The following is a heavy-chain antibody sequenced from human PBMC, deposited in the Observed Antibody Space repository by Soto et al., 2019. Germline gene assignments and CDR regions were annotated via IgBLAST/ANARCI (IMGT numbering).Heavy chain of an antibody. CDR2: IYHGGTT. D-gene: IGHD6-19*01. V-gene: IGHV4-38-2*02. J-gene: IGHJ4*02. CDR1: GYSISSGSY. Sequence: PSETLSLTCTVSGYSISSGSYWGWIRQPPGKGPEWIASIYHGGTTFYNPSLKSRVTVSVDKFNNQFSLKLRSVTAADTAVYYCGKADVMVVAGMTFDYWGQGTLVTVSS. CDR3: GKADVMVVAGMTFDY.